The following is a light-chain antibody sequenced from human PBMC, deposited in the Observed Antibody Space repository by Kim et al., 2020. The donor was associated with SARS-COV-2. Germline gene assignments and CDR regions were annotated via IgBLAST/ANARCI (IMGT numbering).Light chain of an antibody. CDR2: GAS. V-gene: IGKV3-20*01. CDR1: QSVSSSY. J-gene: IGKJ4*01. CDR3: QQYGSSPLLT. Sequence: PGERATLSCRASQSVSSSYLAWYQPKPGQAPRLLIYGASSRATGIPDRFSGSGSGTDFTLTISRLEPEDFAVYYCQQYGSSPLLTFGGGTKVDI.